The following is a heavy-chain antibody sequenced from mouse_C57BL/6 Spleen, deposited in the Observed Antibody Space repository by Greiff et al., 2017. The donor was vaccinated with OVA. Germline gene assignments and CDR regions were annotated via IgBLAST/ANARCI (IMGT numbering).Heavy chain of an antibody. CDR3: ARDYYGSSYDPYYAMDY. CDR2: IYPGDGDT. J-gene: IGHJ4*01. D-gene: IGHD1-1*01. Sequence: QVQLQQSGAELVKPGASVKISCKASGYAFSSYWMNWVKQRPGQGLEWIGQIYPGDGDTNYNGKFKGKATLTANKSSSTAYMQLSSLTSKHSAVYFCARDYYGSSYDPYYAMDYWGQGTSVTVSS. V-gene: IGHV1-80*01. CDR1: GYAFSSYW.